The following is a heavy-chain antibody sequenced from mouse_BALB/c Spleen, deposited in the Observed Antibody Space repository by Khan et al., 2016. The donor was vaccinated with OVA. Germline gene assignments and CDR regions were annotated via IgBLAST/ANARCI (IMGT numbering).Heavy chain of an antibody. CDR2: IDPFSGGT. CDR1: GYSFTTYY. J-gene: IGHJ3*01. CDR3: TRSGLFAWFAY. V-gene: IGHV1S135*01. D-gene: IGHD1-3*01. Sequence: VQLQQSGPELMKPGASVKISCKASGYSFTTYYIHWVIQSHGQSLEWIGYIDPFSGGTTYNQKFKGKATLTTDKSSSTAYIHLSNLTSEDSAVYYCTRSGLFAWFAYWGQGTLVTVSA.